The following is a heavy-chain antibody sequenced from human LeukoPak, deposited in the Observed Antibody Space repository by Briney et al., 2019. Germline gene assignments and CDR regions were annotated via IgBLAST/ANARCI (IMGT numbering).Heavy chain of an antibody. Sequence: GGSLRLSCAASGFTFSSYSMNWVRQAPGKGLEWVSSISSSSSYIYYADSVKGRSTISRDNAKNSLYLQMNSLRAEDTAVYYCARTITMIVVDVVFDYWGQGTLVTVSS. CDR2: ISSSSSYI. J-gene: IGHJ4*02. D-gene: IGHD3-22*01. CDR1: GFTFSSYS. CDR3: ARTITMIVVDVVFDY. V-gene: IGHV3-21*01.